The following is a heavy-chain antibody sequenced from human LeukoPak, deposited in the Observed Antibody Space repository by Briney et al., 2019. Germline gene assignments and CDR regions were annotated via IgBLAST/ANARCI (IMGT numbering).Heavy chain of an antibody. CDR3: SIGGGYFQH. V-gene: IGHV3-48*02. J-gene: IGHJ1*01. CDR1: GFTFSSYC. Sequence: AESLRLSCAASGFTFSSYCRNWVRQPPGKGLEWVSYISGSSSTIYYADSVKGRFTISRDNAKNSLYLQMNSLRDEDTAVYYCSIGGGYFQHWGQGTLVIVSS. D-gene: IGHD3-16*01. CDR2: ISGSSSTI.